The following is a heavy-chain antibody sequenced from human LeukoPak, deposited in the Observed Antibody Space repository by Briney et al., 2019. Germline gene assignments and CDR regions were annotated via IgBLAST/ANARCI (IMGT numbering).Heavy chain of an antibody. Sequence: RASVKVSCKASGGTFSSYAISWVRQAPGQGLEWMGGIIPIFGTANYAQKFQGRVTITADESTSTAYMELSSLRSEDTAVYYCARVTAVAVRAFDIWSQGTMVTVSS. J-gene: IGHJ3*02. CDR2: IIPIFGTA. CDR3: ARVTAVAVRAFDI. CDR1: GGTFSSYA. V-gene: IGHV1-69*13. D-gene: IGHD6-19*01.